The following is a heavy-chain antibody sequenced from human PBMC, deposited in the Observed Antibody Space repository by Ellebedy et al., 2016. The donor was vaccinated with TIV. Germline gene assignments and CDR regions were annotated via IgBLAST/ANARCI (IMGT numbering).Heavy chain of an antibody. Sequence: MPSETLSLTCTVSSGSISNNYWSWLRQPPGKGLEWIGLIYDSGTTNYTPSLQTRVTISVDTAKNQFSLRLTSVTAADTAVYYCARHPGYNGSCDFWGQGTQVTVSS. CDR3: ARHPGYNGSCDF. V-gene: IGHV4-59*01. CDR1: SGSISNNY. J-gene: IGHJ4*02. D-gene: IGHD3-10*01. CDR2: IYDSGTT.